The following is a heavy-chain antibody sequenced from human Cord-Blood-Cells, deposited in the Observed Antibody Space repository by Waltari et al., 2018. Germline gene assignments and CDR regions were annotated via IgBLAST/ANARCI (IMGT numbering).Heavy chain of an antibody. J-gene: IGHJ4*02. CDR1: GGSISSYY. V-gene: IGHV4-4*07. CDR2: IYTRGST. D-gene: IGHD6-13*01. Sequence: QVQLQESGPGLVKPSETLSLTCTVSGGSISSYYWSWLRQPAGKGLEGIGRIYTRGSTKYNPSRKSRVTRSVDTSKNQFSLKLRLVTAADTAVYYCARDGAPGIAAAGTASFDYWGQGTLVTVSS. CDR3: ARDGAPGIAAAGTASFDY.